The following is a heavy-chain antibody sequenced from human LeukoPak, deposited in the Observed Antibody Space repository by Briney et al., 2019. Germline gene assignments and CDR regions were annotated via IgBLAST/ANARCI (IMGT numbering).Heavy chain of an antibody. D-gene: IGHD5-12*01. Sequence: GASVKVSCKASGYTFTGYYMHWVRQAPGQGLEWMGWINPNSGGTNYAQKFQGRVTMTRDTSISTAYMELSRLRSDDTAVYYCARELVVATTDTNDYWGQGTLVTVSS. J-gene: IGHJ4*02. CDR3: ARELVVATTDTNDY. CDR1: GYTFTGYY. V-gene: IGHV1-2*02. CDR2: INPNSGGT.